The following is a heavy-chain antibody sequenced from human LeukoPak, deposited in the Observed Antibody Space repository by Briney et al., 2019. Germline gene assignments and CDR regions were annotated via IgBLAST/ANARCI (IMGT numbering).Heavy chain of an antibody. D-gene: IGHD6-19*01. V-gene: IGHV4-34*01. CDR1: GGSFSGYY. J-gene: IGHJ4*02. Sequence: SETLSLTCAVYGGSFSGYYWSWIRQPPGKGLEWIGEINHSGSTNYNPSLKSRVTISVDTSKNQFSLKLSSVTAADTAVYYCARGEIAVAGPFDYWGQGTLVTVSP. CDR2: INHSGST. CDR3: ARGEIAVAGPFDY.